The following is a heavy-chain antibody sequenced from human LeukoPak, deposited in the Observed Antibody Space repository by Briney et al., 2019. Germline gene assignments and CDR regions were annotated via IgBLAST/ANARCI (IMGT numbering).Heavy chain of an antibody. Sequence: AGGSLRLSCAASGFTFSRYWMHWVRQAPGKGLVWVSRINSDGSSTSYADSVKGRFTISRDNAKNTLYLQMNSLRAEDTAVYYCARDRLYCGGDCLDPWGQGTLVTVSS. CDR1: GFTFSRYW. CDR2: INSDGSST. J-gene: IGHJ5*02. CDR3: ARDRLYCGGDCLDP. V-gene: IGHV3-74*01. D-gene: IGHD2-21*02.